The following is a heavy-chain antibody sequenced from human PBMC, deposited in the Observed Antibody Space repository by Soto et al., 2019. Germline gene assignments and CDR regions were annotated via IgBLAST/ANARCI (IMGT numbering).Heavy chain of an antibody. D-gene: IGHD5-12*01. CDR3: ARDAGDGYNYHYYGMDV. J-gene: IGHJ6*01. CDR1: GFTFSSYS. CDR2: ISSSSTI. Sequence: PGGSLRLSCAASGFTFSSYSMNWVRQAPGKGLEWVSYISSSSTIYYADSVKGRFTISRDNAKNSLYLQMNSLRDEDTAVYYCARDAGDGYNYHYYGMDVWGQGTMVTVS. V-gene: IGHV3-48*02.